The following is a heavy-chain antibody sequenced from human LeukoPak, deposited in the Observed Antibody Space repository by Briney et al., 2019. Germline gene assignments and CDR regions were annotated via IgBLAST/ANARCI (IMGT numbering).Heavy chain of an antibody. CDR2: ISSSGSYI. Sequence: GGSLRLSCAASGLTFSNYIMNWVRQAPGKGLEWVSSISSSGSYIYYADSVKGRFTISRDNAKNSLYLQMNSLRAEDTAKYFCARDSRAVAADFDYWGQGTLVTVSS. D-gene: IGHD6-19*01. CDR3: ARDSRAVAADFDY. CDR1: GLTFSNYI. V-gene: IGHV3-21*01. J-gene: IGHJ4*02.